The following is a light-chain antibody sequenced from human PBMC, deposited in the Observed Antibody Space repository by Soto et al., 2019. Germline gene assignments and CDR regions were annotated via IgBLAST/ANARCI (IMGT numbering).Light chain of an antibody. V-gene: IGLV2-14*01. CDR3: SSYTSSGTPYV. J-gene: IGLJ1*01. CDR2: HVS. CDR1: SSDIGGFNY. Sequence: QSVLTQPASVXGSPGQSITISCTGTSSDIGGFNYVSWYQQHPGKAPKLMIYHVSNRPSGVSNRFSGSKSGNTASLTISGLQAEDEADYYCSSYTSSGTPYVFGTGTKVTVL.